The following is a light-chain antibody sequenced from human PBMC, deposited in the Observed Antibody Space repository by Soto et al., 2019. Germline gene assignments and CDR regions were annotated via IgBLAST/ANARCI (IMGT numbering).Light chain of an antibody. CDR3: QQYASSPAT. CDR1: QTVGRSY. V-gene: IGKV3-20*01. Sequence: EIVLTQSPGTLSLSPGERATLSCRASQTVGRSYLAWHQQKPGQAPRILIYDASSRPADIPVRFSGSGSGTDFTLSISRLEPEDFAVYFCQQYASSPATFGQGTKV. CDR2: DAS. J-gene: IGKJ1*01.